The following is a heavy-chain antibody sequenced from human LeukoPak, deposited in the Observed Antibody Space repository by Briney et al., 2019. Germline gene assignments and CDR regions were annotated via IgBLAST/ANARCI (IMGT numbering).Heavy chain of an antibody. D-gene: IGHD3-10*01. Sequence: SETLSLTCTVSGGSISSSSYYWGWIRQPPGKGLEWIGSIYYSGSTYYNPSLKSRVTISVDTSKNQFSLKLSSVTAADTAVYYCARALGRDYYGSGSYYENDYWGQGTLVTVSS. CDR2: IYYSGST. V-gene: IGHV4-39*07. CDR1: GGSISSSSYY. J-gene: IGHJ4*02. CDR3: ARALGRDYYGSGSYYENDY.